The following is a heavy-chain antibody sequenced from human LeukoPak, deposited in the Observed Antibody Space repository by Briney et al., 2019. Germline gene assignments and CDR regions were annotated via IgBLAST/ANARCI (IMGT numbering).Heavy chain of an antibody. J-gene: IGHJ3*02. CDR2: IYTSGST. V-gene: IGHV4-4*07. CDR1: GGSISSYY. Sequence: SQTLSLTCTVSGGSISSYYWSWIRQPAGKGLEWIGRIYTSGSTNYNPSLKSRVTMSVDTSKNQFSLKLSSVTAADTAVYYCARVYYDSSGYYRSGAFDIWGQGTMVTVSS. D-gene: IGHD3-22*01. CDR3: ARVYYDSSGYYRSGAFDI.